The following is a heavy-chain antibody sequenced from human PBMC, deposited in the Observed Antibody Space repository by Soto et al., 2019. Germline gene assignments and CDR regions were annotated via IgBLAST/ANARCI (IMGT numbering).Heavy chain of an antibody. V-gene: IGHV3-7*01. J-gene: IGHJ4*02. D-gene: IGHD2-15*01. CDR3: ARDVYGGISYGPRDN. CDR2: IKQDGSAK. CDR1: GFTFWGDW. Sequence: GGSLRLSCVASGFTFWGDWMSWVRQAPGKGLEWVANIKQDGSAKQYLDSVRGRFTISRDNSKNSVYLQMNSLRAEDTALYYCARDVYGGISYGPRDNWGQGTLVTVSS.